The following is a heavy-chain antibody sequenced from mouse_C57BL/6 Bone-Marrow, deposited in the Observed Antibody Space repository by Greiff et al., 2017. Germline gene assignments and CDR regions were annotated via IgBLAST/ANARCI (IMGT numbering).Heavy chain of an antibody. CDR1: GFNIKNTY. CDR2: IDPANGNT. CDR3: AIYYDYFYYAMDY. J-gene: IGHJ4*01. D-gene: IGHD2-4*01. V-gene: IGHV14-3*01. Sequence: EVQLQQSVAELVRPGASVKLSCTASGFNIKNTYMHWVKQRPEQGLEWIGRIDPANGNTKYAPKFQGKATITADTSSNTAYLQLSSLTSEDTAIYYFAIYYDYFYYAMDYWGQGTSVTVSS.